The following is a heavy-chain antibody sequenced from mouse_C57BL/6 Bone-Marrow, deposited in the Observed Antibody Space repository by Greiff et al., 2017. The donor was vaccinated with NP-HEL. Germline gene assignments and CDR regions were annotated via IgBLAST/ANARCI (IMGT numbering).Heavy chain of an antibody. Sequence: EVKLQESGGDLVKPGGSLKLSCAASGFTFSSYGMSWVRQTPDKRLEWVATISSGGSYTYYPDSVKGRCTISRDNAKNTLYLQMSSLKSEDTAMYYCARRSPFDYWGQGTTLTVSS. CDR2: ISSGGSYT. V-gene: IGHV5-6*02. J-gene: IGHJ2*01. CDR1: GFTFSSYG. CDR3: ARRSPFDY.